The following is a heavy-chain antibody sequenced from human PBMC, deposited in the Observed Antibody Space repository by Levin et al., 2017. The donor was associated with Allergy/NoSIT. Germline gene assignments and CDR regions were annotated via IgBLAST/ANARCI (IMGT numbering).Heavy chain of an antibody. Sequence: GESLKISCAASGFTFSSYGIHWVRQAPGKGLEWVALISYDGSNKYYADSVKGRFTISRDNSKNTLYLQMNSLRAEDTAVYYCTKDSALYCSSTRCFFGVMVNWGRGTLVTVSS. CDR3: TKDSALYCSSTRCFFGVMVN. CDR1: GFTFSSYG. V-gene: IGHV3-30*18. J-gene: IGHJ4*02. D-gene: IGHD2-2*01. CDR2: ISYDGSNK.